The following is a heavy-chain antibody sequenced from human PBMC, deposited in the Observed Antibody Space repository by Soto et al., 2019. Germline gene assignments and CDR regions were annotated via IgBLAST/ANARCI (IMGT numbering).Heavy chain of an antibody. CDR2: IIPILGIA. D-gene: IGHD3-16*01. V-gene: IGHV1-69*02. J-gene: IGHJ4*02. Sequence: SVKVSCKASGGTFSSYTISWVRQAPGQGLEWMGRIIPILGIANYAQKFQGRVTITADKSTSTAYMELSSLRSEDTAVYYCAREHMITFGGVPRYYFDYWGQGTLVTVSS. CDR1: GGTFSSYT. CDR3: AREHMITFGGVPRYYFDY.